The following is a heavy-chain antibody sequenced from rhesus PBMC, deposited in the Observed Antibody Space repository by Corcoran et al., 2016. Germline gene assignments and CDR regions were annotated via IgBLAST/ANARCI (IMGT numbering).Heavy chain of an antibody. CDR3: ARGCAGSGCPLVSIDY. D-gene: IGHD2-21*01. CDR1: GGSISSHH. Sequence: QLQLQESGPGLVKSSETLSLTCAVSGGSISSHHWIWIRQPPGKGLEWIGRIFGGGGTPPSNPSLKIRVTFSTDTSKNQFSRKLSSVTAADTAVYYCARGCAGSGCPLVSIDYWGQGVLVTVSS. V-gene: IGHV4-173*01. CDR2: IFGGGGTP. J-gene: IGHJ4*01.